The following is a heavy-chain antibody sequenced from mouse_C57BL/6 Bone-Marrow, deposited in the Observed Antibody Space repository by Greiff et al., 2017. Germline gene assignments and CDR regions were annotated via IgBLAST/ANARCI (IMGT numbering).Heavy chain of an antibody. CDR1: GYTFTGYW. V-gene: IGHV1-9*01. D-gene: IGHD2-1*01. CDR2: ILPGSGST. Sequence: VQLQQSGAELMKPGASVKLSCKATGYTFTGYWIEWVKQRPGHGLEWIGEILPGSGSTHYNEKFKGKATFTADTSSNTAYMQLSSLTTEDSAIYYCASPNLYYGTLGFDYWGQGTTLTVSS. J-gene: IGHJ2*01. CDR3: ASPNLYYGTLGFDY.